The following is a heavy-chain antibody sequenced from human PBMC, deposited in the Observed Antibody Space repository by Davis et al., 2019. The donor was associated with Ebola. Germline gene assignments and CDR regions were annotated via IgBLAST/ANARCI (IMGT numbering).Heavy chain of an antibody. D-gene: IGHD1-26*01. CDR2: IHYSGST. V-gene: IGHV4-39*01. CDR3: GRHPRSRSDTSYYGGFDP. CDR1: GGSISSSFDY. Sequence: MPSETLSLTCTVSGGSISSSFDYWGWIRQAPGTGLEWIGSIHYSGSTYYNPSLRSRVTMSVDTSKNQFSLKLRSVTAADTAVYYCGRHPRSRSDTSYYGGFDPWGQGTLVIVSS. J-gene: IGHJ5*02.